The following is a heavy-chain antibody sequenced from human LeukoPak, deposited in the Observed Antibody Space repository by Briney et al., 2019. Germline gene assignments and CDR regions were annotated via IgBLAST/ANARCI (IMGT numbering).Heavy chain of an antibody. CDR1: GGSISSGDYY. CDR3: AGNHDSHGYTRGFS. D-gene: IGHD3-22*01. CDR2: IHYSGST. Sequence: SQTLSLTCTVSGGSISSGDYYWNWIRQPPGKGLDWIGFIHYSGSTYCNPSLNSRVSISADTSRNQFSLKLHSVTAADTAVYFCAGNHDSHGYTRGFSWGQGILVTVSS. V-gene: IGHV4-30-4*08. J-gene: IGHJ4*02.